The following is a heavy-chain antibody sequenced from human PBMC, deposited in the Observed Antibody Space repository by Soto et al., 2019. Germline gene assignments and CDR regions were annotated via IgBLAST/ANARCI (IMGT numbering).Heavy chain of an antibody. V-gene: IGHV3-21*01. CDR2: ISSSSSYI. CDR3: ARDPPNSSGWYSNYFDY. D-gene: IGHD6-19*01. Sequence: GGSLRLSCAASGVTFSSYSMNWVRQAPGKGLEWVSSISSSSSYIYYADSVKGRFTISRDNAKNSLYLQMNSLRAEDTAVYYCARDPPNSSGWYSNYFDYWGQGTLVTVSS. J-gene: IGHJ4*02. CDR1: GVTFSSYS.